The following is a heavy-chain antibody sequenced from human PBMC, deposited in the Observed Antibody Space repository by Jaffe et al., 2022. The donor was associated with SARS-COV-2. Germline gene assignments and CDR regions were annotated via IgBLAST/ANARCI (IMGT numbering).Heavy chain of an antibody. J-gene: IGHJ1*01. Sequence: EVQLLESGGGLVQPGGSLTLSCAASGFTFNLHAMSWVRQAPGKGLEWVSSISGTGDNTYYADSVKGRFTISRDNSKTMVSLRMNSLRADDTAVYYCAKGAFGGTDFSFWTEYFHPWGQGTLVTVSS. CDR2: ISGTGDNT. CDR3: AKGAFGGTDFSFWTEYFHP. V-gene: IGHV3-23*01. D-gene: IGHD3-3*01. CDR1: GFTFNLHA.